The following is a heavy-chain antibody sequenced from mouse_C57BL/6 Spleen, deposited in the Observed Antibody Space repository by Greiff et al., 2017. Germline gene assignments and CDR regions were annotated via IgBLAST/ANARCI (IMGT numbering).Heavy chain of an antibody. CDR2: INPNNGGT. J-gene: IGHJ2*01. Sequence: VQLQQSGPELVKPGASVKISCKASGYTFTDYYMNWVKQSHGKSLEWIGDINPNNGGTSYNQKFKGKDTLTVDKSSSTAYMELRSLTSEDSAVYYCARHYYYGSSYFDYWGQGTTLTVSS. CDR3: ARHYYYGSSYFDY. D-gene: IGHD1-1*01. V-gene: IGHV1-26*01. CDR1: GYTFTDYY.